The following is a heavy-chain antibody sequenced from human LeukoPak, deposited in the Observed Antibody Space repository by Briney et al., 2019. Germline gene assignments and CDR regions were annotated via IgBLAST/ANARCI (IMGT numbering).Heavy chain of an antibody. D-gene: IGHD4-17*01. V-gene: IGHV3-53*01. CDR1: GFTGSHNY. J-gene: IGHJ5*02. CDR2: THSSGGT. Sequence: GSLRLSCAASGFTGSHNYMSWVRQAPGMGLEWVSATHSSGGTYYADSVKGRFTISRDTSKNTLYLQINSLSVEDTAVYYCIVFGDSNHWGQGTLVTVSS. CDR3: IVFGDSNH.